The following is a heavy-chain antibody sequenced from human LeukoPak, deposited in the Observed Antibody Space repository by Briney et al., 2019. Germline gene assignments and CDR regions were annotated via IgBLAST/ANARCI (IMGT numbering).Heavy chain of an antibody. CDR1: GFTFSSYG. D-gene: IGHD3-10*01. CDR3: AKDRTPMVRGGNTFDY. J-gene: IGHJ4*02. V-gene: IGHV3-30*02. Sequence: GGSLRLSCAASGFTFSSYGMHWVRQAPGKGLEWVAFIRYDGSNKYYADSVKGRFTISRDNSKNTLYLQMNSLRAEDTAVYYCAKDRTPMVRGGNTFDYWGQGTLVTVSS. CDR2: IRYDGSNK.